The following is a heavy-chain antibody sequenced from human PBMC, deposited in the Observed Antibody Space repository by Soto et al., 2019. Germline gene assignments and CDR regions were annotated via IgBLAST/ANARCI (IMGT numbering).Heavy chain of an antibody. CDR1: GFTFSSYA. CDR3: ARDLPRSSSGFDY. J-gene: IGHJ4*02. D-gene: IGHD6-6*01. V-gene: IGHV3-30-3*01. CDR2: ISYDGSNK. Sequence: QVQLVESGGGVVQPGRSLRLSCAASGFTFSSYAMHWVRQAPGKGLEWVAVISYDGSNKYYADSVKGRFTISRDNSKNTLYLQMNSLRAEDTAVYYCARDLPRSSSGFDYWGQGTLVTVSS.